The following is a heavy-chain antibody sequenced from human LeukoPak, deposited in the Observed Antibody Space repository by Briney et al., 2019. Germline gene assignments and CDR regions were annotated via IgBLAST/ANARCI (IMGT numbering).Heavy chain of an antibody. CDR2: ISGSGGST. V-gene: IGHV3-23*01. J-gene: IGHJ4*02. D-gene: IGHD1-26*01. CDR3: AKGVQELRGYFDY. CDR1: GFTFSSYV. Sequence: PGGSLRLSCAASGFTFSSYVLSWVRQAPGKGLDWVSGISGSGGSTYYADSVKGRFTISRGNSKNTLYLQMNSLRAEDTAVYYCAKGVQELRGYFDYWGQGTLVTVSS.